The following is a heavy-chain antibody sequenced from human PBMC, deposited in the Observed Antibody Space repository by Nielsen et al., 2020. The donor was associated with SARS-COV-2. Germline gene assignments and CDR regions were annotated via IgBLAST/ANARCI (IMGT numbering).Heavy chain of an antibody. V-gene: IGHV3-30*04. D-gene: IGHD3-10*01. Sequence: WIRQPPGKGLEWLAVISYDGSNKYYADSVKGRFTISRDNSKNSLYLQMNSLRAEDTAVYYCARGRLLWFGDLFYYYYGMDVWGQGTTVTVSS. CDR3: ARGRLLWFGDLFYYYYGMDV. CDR2: ISYDGSNK. J-gene: IGHJ6*02.